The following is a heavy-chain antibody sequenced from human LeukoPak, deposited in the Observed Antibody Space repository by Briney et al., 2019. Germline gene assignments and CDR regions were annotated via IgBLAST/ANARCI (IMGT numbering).Heavy chain of an antibody. CDR3: AKDYYRYCSSTSCSYFDY. D-gene: IGHD2-2*01. Sequence: GSLRLSCAASGFTFSSYGMHWVRQAPGKGLEWVAFIRYDGSNKYYADSVKGRFTISRDNSKNTLYLQMNSLRAEDTAVYYCAKDYYRYCSSTSCSYFDYWGQGTLVTVS. CDR1: GFTFSSYG. CDR2: IRYDGSNK. V-gene: IGHV3-30*02. J-gene: IGHJ4*02.